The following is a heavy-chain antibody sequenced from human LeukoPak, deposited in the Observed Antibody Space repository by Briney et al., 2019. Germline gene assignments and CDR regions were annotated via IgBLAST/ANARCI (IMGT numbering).Heavy chain of an antibody. CDR2: IYSSGST. J-gene: IGHJ6*02. Sequence: TLSLTCTVSGGSISSGGYYWSWIRQHPGKGLEWIGYIYSSGSTYYNPSLKSRVTISVDTSKNQFSLKLSSVTAADTAVYYCARGWLRLSGMDVWGQGTTVTVSS. V-gene: IGHV4-31*03. CDR3: ARGWLRLSGMDV. D-gene: IGHD5-12*01. CDR1: GGSISSGGYY.